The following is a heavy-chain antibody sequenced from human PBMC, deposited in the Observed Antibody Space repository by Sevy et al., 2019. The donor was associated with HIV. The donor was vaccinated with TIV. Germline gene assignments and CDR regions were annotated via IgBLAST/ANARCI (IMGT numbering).Heavy chain of an antibody. CDR1: EFTFNRYW. CDR2: IKEDGSEK. D-gene: IGHD6-6*01. Sequence: GGFLRLSCAASEFTFNRYWMSWVRQAPGKGLEWVANIKEDGSEKYYVDSVKGRFTISRDNAKNSVSLQMNSLRAEDTAVYYCARDRWYSASYYYYYYGMDVWGQGTTVTVSS. V-gene: IGHV3-7*01. CDR3: ARDRWYSASYYYYYYGMDV. J-gene: IGHJ6*02.